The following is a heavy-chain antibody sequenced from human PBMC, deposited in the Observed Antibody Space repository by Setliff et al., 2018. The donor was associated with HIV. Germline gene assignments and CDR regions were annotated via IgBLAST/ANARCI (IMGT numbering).Heavy chain of an antibody. CDR2: SIPIFGTA. V-gene: IGHV1-69*13. Sequence: GASVKLSCKASGGTFRTFGISWVRQAPGQGLEWMGGSIPIFGTAKYAQKFQGRVTITADESTSTAYMELSSLRSEDTAVYYCATNPEMATINYYYYYMGVWGKGTTVTVSS. CDR1: GGTFRTFG. D-gene: IGHD5-12*01. CDR3: ATNPEMATINYYYYYMGV. J-gene: IGHJ6*03.